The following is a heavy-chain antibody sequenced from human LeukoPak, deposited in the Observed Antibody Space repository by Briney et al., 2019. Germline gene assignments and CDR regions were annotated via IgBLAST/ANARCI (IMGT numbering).Heavy chain of an antibody. V-gene: IGHV4-38-2*02. D-gene: IGHD4-23*01. CDR3: ARDLGSGGNSDY. CDR2: ISHSGTT. Sequence: SETLSLTCTVSGYSISSGYYSGWFRQPPGKGLEWIGSISHSGTTYYNPSLKSRVTISLDSSKNHFSLKLSSVTAADTAVYYCARDLGSGGNSDYWGQGTLVTVSS. CDR1: GYSISSGYY. J-gene: IGHJ4*02.